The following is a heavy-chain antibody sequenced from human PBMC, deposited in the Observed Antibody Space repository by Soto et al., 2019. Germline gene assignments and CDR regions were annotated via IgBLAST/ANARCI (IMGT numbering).Heavy chain of an antibody. CDR1: GFTFSSYI. CDR3: ARDRSGYAGYYYYRMAI. Sequence: PGGSVRLSCAASGFTFSSYIMNCVRQAAWKGLEWFSYISSSSSTIYYADSVKGRFTISRENAKNSLYLQMNSLRDEDTAVYYCARDRSGYAGYYYYRMAIWGQGTTVTLSS. V-gene: IGHV3-48*02. D-gene: IGHD3-22*01. CDR2: ISSSSSTI. J-gene: IGHJ6*02.